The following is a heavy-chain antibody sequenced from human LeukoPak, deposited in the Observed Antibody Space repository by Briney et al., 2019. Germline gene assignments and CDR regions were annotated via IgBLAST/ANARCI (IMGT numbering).Heavy chain of an antibody. CDR1: GGSISSYY. Sequence: SETLSLTCTVSGGSISSYYWSWIRQPAGKGLEWIGRIYTSGSTNYNPSLKSRVTISVDTSKNQFSLKLSSVTAADTAVYYCAGGDYDSSGYYVEAPFQHWGQGTLVTVSS. D-gene: IGHD3-22*01. CDR2: IYTSGST. V-gene: IGHV4-4*07. J-gene: IGHJ1*01. CDR3: AGGDYDSSGYYVEAPFQH.